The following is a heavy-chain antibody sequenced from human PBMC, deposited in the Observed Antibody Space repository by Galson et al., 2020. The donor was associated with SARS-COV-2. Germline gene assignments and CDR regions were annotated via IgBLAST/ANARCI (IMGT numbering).Heavy chain of an antibody. J-gene: IGHJ6*02. CDR3: ANLKQQLDDYGMDV. CDR2: ISWNSGSL. Sequence: GGSLRLSCAASGFTFDDYAMHWVRQAPGKGLEWVSGISWNSGSLGYADSVKGRFTISRDNAKNSLYLQMNSLRAEDTALYYCANLKQQLDDYGMDVWGQGTTVTVSS. CDR1: GFTFDDYA. D-gene: IGHD6-13*01. V-gene: IGHV3-9*01.